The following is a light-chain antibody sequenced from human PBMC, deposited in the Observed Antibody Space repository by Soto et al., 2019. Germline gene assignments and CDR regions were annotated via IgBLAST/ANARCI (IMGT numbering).Light chain of an antibody. CDR1: SSDVGGYNY. CDR2: DVT. Sequence: QSALTQPASVSGSPGQSSTISCTGTSSDVGGYNYVSWYQQHPGKAPKLMIYDVTNRPSGISNRFSGSKSGNTASLTISGLQAEDEAEYYCSSYTTSSTRVFGGGTKLTVL. J-gene: IGLJ2*01. V-gene: IGLV2-14*03. CDR3: SSYTTSSTRV.